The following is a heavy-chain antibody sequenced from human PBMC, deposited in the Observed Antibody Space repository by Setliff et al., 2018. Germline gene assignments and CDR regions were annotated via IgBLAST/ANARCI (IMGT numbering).Heavy chain of an antibody. V-gene: IGHV3-7*01. J-gene: IGHJ4*02. CDR2: IKGDDSER. CDR3: FGAGTCSY. CDR1: GDSIRSSRYY. Sequence: ETLSLTCTVSGDSIRSSRYYWGWIRQVPGKGLEWVANIKGDDSERYYVDSVEGRFTVSRDNAMNSLFLQMDSLRVDDTAVYYCFGAGTCSYWGQGTLVTVSS. D-gene: IGHD2-21*01.